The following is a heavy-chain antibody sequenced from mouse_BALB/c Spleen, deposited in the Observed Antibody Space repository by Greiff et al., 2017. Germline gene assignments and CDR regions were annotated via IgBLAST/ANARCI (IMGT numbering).Heavy chain of an antibody. D-gene: IGHD1-1*01. CDR2: ISNGGGST. V-gene: IGHV5-12-2*01. Sequence: EVKLMESGGGLVQPGGSLKLSCAASGFTFSSYTMSWVRQTPEKRLEWVAYISNGGGSTYYPDTVKGRFTISRDNAKNTLYLQMSSLKSEDTAMYYCASLYYYGSRSFAYWGQGTLVTVSA. CDR1: GFTFSSYT. J-gene: IGHJ3*01. CDR3: ASLYYYGSRSFAY.